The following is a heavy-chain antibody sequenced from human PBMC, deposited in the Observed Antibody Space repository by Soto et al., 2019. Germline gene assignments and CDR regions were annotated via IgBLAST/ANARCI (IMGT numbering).Heavy chain of an antibody. J-gene: IGHJ4*02. V-gene: IGHV3-33*01. CDR3: ASGLSGGWLVIDY. CDR2: ISYDGSNK. Sequence: GGSLRLSCAASGFTFRSYGMHWVRQAPGKGLEWVAVISYDGSNKYYADSVKGRFTISRDNSKNTLYLQMNSLRVDDTAVYYCASGLSGGWLVIDYWGQGTLVTVSS. D-gene: IGHD6-19*01. CDR1: GFTFRSYG.